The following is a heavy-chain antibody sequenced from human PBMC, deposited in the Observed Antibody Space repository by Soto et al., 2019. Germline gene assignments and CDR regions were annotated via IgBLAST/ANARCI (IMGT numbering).Heavy chain of an antibody. CDR3: AKLPWADYGGIFDP. J-gene: IGHJ5*02. CDR2: TYYRSKWYN. CDR1: GDSVSSNSAA. Sequence: SQTLSLTCAISGDSVSSNSAAWNWIRQSPSRGLEWLGRTYYRSKWYNDYAVSVKSRITINPDTSKNQFSLQLSSVTAADTAVYYCAKLPWADYGGIFDPWGQGTLVTVS. V-gene: IGHV6-1*01. D-gene: IGHD4-17*01.